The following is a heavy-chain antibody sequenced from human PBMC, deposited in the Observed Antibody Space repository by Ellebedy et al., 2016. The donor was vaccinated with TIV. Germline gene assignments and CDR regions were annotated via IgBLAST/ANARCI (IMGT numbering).Heavy chain of an antibody. CDR1: GFTFSSYG. CDR3: ARDPLHYGGDCSGMDV. CDR2: IWYDGSNK. Sequence: PGGSLRLSCAASGFTFSSYGMHWVRQAPGKGLAWVAVIWYDGSNKYYADSVKGRFTISRDNSKNTLYLQMNSLRAEDTAVYYCARDPLHYGGDCSGMDVWGQGTTVTVSS. J-gene: IGHJ6*02. V-gene: IGHV3-33*01. D-gene: IGHD4-23*01.